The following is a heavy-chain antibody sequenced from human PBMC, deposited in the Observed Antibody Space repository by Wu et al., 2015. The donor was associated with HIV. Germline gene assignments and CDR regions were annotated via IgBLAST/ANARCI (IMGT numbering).Heavy chain of an antibody. CDR1: GFTFTGSA. CDR3: AAGSLDYYDSSGYPWYFDL. Sequence: QMQLVQSGPEVKKPGTSVKVSCKASGFTFTGSAMQWVRQARGQRLEWIGWIVVGSGNTNYAQKFQERVTITRDMSTSTAYMELSSLRSEDTAVYYCAAGSLDYYDSSGYPWYFDLWGRGTLVTVSS. D-gene: IGHD3-22*01. V-gene: IGHV1-58*02. CDR2: IVVGSGNT. J-gene: IGHJ2*01.